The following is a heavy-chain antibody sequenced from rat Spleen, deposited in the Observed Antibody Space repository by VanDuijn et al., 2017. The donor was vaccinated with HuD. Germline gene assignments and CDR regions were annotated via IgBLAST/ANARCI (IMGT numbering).Heavy chain of an antibody. CDR2: ITNSGGLI. V-gene: IGHV5-19*01. J-gene: IGHJ3*01. CDR3: TTIDYGGFAY. Sequence: VQLKESGPGLVQPSQTLSLTCTVSGFSLTDYGVNWVRQPPGKGLEWVASITNSGGLIFYRDSVKGRFTISRDNAKSTLYLQMDSLRSEDSATYYCTTIDYGGFAYWGQGTLVTVSS. D-gene: IGHD1-11*01. CDR1: GFSLTDYG.